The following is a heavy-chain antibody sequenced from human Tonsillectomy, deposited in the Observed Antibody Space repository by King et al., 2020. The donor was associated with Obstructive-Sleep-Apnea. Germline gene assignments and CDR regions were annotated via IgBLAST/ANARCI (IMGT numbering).Heavy chain of an antibody. J-gene: IGHJ3*02. CDR1: GYNFSINW. CDR2: MFPSDSDT. V-gene: IGHV5-51*01. D-gene: IGHD1-7*01. Sequence: QLVQSRSEVKKPGEFLKISCKASGYNFSINWIGWVRQMPGKGLLWMGIMFPSDSDTRYSPSFQGRVTLSADKSISTSYLQWSSLKASDTAMYYCASQGDLLELRDDALDIWGQGTMVTVSS. CDR3: ASQGDLLELRDDALDI.